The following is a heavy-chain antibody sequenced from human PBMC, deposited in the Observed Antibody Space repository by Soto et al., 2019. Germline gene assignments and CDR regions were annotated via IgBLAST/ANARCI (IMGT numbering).Heavy chain of an antibody. D-gene: IGHD5-12*01. CDR1: GGTFSSYT. V-gene: IGHV1-69*02. CDR2: IIPILGIA. Sequence: QVQLVQSGAEVKKPGSSVKVSCKASGGTFSSYTISWVRQAPGQGLEWMGRIIPILGIANYAQKFQGRVTITADKSTSTAYMELSSLRSEDTAVYYCARGKEMATMYYYYGMDVWGQGTTVTVSS. J-gene: IGHJ6*02. CDR3: ARGKEMATMYYYYGMDV.